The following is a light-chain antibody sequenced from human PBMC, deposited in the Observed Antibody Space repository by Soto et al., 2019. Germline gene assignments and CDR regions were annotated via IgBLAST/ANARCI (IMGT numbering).Light chain of an antibody. CDR3: QQYDSYWS. V-gene: IGKV1-5*01. CDR1: QSITSW. CDR2: DVS. J-gene: IGKJ1*01. Sequence: DINMTQSPSTLSASVRDRFTITCRASQSITSWLAWYQQKPGKAPKLLIYDVSNLESGVPSRLSGSGSGTEFTLTISSMKPDDFATYYCQQYDSYWSFGQGTKVDIK.